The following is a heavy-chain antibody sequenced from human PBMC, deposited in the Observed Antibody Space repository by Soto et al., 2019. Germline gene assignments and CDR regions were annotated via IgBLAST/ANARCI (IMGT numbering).Heavy chain of an antibody. J-gene: IGHJ4*02. CDR2: IYPGDSDT. CDR1: GYRFTSYW. D-gene: IGHD3-22*01. CDR3: ARSEYYDRSAPHDD. V-gene: IGHV5-51*01. Sequence: ESLKISCKGSGYRFTSYWIGGVRRLPGTGLEWMGIIYPGDSDTRYSPSFQGQVTISADKSISTAYLQWSSLKASDTAMYYWARSEYYDRSAPHDDCAQGTMVTVAS.